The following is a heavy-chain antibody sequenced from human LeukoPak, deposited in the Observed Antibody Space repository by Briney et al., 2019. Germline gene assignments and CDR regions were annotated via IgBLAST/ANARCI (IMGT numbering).Heavy chain of an antibody. J-gene: IGHJ4*02. CDR1: GGSISSYY. CDR3: AREGDVVGATIAS. Sequence: SETLSLTCTVSGGSISSYYWSWIRQPPGKGLEWIGYIYYSGRTNYNPSLKSRVTISVDTSKNQFSLKLSSVTAADTAVYYCAREGDVVGATIASWGQGTLVTVSS. V-gene: IGHV4-59*12. D-gene: IGHD1-26*01. CDR2: IYYSGRT.